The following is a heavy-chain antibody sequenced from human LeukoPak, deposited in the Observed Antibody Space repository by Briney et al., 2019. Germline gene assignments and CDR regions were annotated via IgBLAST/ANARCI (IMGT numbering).Heavy chain of an antibody. V-gene: IGHV3-23*01. CDR1: GFTFSSYA. CDR3: AKGVSGYDTFDY. Sequence: GSLRLSCAASGFTFSSYAMSWVRQAPGKGLEWVSAISGSGGSTYYADSVKGRFTISRDNSKNTLYLQMNSLRAEDTAVYYCAKGVSGYDTFDYWGQGTLVTVSS. J-gene: IGHJ4*02. CDR2: ISGSGGST. D-gene: IGHD5-12*01.